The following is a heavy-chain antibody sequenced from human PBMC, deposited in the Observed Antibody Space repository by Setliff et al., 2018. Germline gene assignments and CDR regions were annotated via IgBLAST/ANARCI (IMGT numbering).Heavy chain of an antibody. Sequence: GGSLRLSCGASGFTFSTHAMHWVRQAPGKGLEWVAMIWSDGNNQFYPGSVKGRFTISRDNSKNTLYLQMNSLRAEDTAVYYCARLLNDYGDYRFDYWGQGTLVTVSS. J-gene: IGHJ4*02. CDR1: GFTFSTHA. D-gene: IGHD4-17*01. CDR3: ARLLNDYGDYRFDY. V-gene: IGHV3-33*01. CDR2: IWSDGNNQ.